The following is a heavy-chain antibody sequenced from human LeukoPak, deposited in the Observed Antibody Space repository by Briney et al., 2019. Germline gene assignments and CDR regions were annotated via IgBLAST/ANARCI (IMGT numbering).Heavy chain of an antibody. CDR1: GYSFTNYW. D-gene: IGHD2-8*01. CDR2: IYPGDSDT. J-gene: IGHJ3*02. CDR3: ARRYCTNGVCYSGAFDI. Sequence: GESLKISCKASGYSFTNYWIGWVRQMPGKGLEWMGIIYPGDSDTRYSPSFQGQVTISADKSISTAYLQWSSLKASDTAMYYCARRYCTNGVCYSGAFDIWGQGTMVTVSS. V-gene: IGHV5-51*01.